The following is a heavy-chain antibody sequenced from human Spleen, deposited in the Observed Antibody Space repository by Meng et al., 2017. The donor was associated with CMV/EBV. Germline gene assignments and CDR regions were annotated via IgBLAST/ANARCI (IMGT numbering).Heavy chain of an antibody. D-gene: IGHD2-2*02. CDR1: GYTFTSYD. CDR2: INPSGGST. CDR3: ARDRVVPAAIWASYYYYGMDV. J-gene: IGHJ6*02. Sequence: ASVKVSCKASGYTFTSYDINWVRQATGQGLEWMGIINPSGGSTSYAQKFQGRVTMTRDTSTSTVYMELSSLRSEDTAVYYCARDRVVPAAIWASYYYYGMDVWGQGTTVTVSS. V-gene: IGHV1-46*01.